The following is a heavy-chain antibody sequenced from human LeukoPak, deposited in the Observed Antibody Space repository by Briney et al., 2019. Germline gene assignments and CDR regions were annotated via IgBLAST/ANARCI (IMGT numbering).Heavy chain of an antibody. D-gene: IGHD3-3*01. Sequence: ASAKVSCKASVYTFTSSDFNWVRQATAQGLEWMGWMNPNSGKTGNAQRFRGRVTMTRNTSISTAYMALSSLRSEDTAVYYCARGARGITIFVVVITPDYYYYMDVWGKGTTVTVSS. V-gene: IGHV1-8*01. CDR1: VYTFTSSD. CDR3: ARGARGITIFVVVITPDYYYYMDV. J-gene: IGHJ6*03. CDR2: MNPNSGKT.